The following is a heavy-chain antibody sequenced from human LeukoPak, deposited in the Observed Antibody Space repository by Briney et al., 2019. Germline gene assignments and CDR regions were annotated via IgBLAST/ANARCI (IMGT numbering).Heavy chain of an antibody. V-gene: IGHV3-7*01. Sequence: GGSLRLSCAASGFTFSSYWMSWVRQAPGKGLEWVANIKQDGSEKYYVDSVKGRFTISRDNAKNSLYLQMDSLRAEDTAVYYCAELGITMIGGVWGKGTTVTISS. D-gene: IGHD3-10*02. CDR2: IKQDGSEK. CDR1: GFTFSSYW. J-gene: IGHJ6*04. CDR3: AELGITMIGGV.